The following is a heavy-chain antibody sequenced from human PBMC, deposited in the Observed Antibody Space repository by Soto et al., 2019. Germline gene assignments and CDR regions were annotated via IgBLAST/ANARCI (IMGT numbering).Heavy chain of an antibody. CDR1: GGTFSSHA. J-gene: IGHJ4*02. CDR2: IIPFFDTA. CDR3: ARPWYSSSWPLFDY. V-gene: IGHV1-69*13. Sequence: ASVKVSCKASGGTFSSHAFSWVRQAPGQGLEWMGDIIPFFDTADYAQKFQGRVTITADESTSTAYMELSSLRSEDTAVYYCARPWYSSSWPLFDYWGQGTLVTVSS. D-gene: IGHD6-13*01.